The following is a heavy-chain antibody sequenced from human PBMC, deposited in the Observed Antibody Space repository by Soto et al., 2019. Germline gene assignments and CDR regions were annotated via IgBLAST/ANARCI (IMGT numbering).Heavy chain of an antibody. CDR3: ATGFWTSDY. Sequence: SETLSLTCAVSGGSISSGGYSWSWIRQPPGKGLEWIGYIYHSGSTYYNPSLKSRVTISRDNAKNSLFLQLNSLRDEDTAVYFCATGFWTSDYWGQGTLVTVSS. J-gene: IGHJ4*02. CDR1: GGSISSGGYS. V-gene: IGHV4-30-2*01. D-gene: IGHD1-1*01. CDR2: IYHSGST.